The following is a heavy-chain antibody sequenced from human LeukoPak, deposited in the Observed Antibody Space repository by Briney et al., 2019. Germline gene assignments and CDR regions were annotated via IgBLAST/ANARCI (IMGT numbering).Heavy chain of an antibody. CDR3: ARDCSGGSCYSNSLDY. CDR1: GFTVSRNY. J-gene: IGHJ4*02. CDR2: IYSDGST. Sequence: GGSLRLSCAASGFTVSRNYMTWVRQAPGKGLEWVPVIYSDGSTFYADSVKGRFTISRDNSKNTLYLQMNSLRAEDTAVYYCARDCSGGSCYSNSLDYWGQGTLVTVSS. V-gene: IGHV3-53*01. D-gene: IGHD2-15*01.